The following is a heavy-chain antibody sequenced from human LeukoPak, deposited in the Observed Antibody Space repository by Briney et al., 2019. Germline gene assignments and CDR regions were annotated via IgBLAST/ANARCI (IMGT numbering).Heavy chain of an antibody. CDR3: ARGPYSNYPPYYYYYYMDV. CDR2: MNPNSGNT. D-gene: IGHD4-11*01. CDR1: GYTFTSYD. J-gene: IGHJ6*03. Sequence: GASVKVSCTASGYTFTSYDINWVRQAPGQGLEWMGWMNPNSGNTGYAQKFQGRVTMTRNTSISTAYMELSSLRSEDTAVYYCARGPYSNYPPYYYYYYMDVWGKGTTVTVSS. V-gene: IGHV1-8*01.